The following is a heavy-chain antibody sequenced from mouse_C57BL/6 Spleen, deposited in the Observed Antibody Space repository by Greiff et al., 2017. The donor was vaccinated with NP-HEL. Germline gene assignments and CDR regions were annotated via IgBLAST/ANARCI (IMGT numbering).Heavy chain of an antibody. J-gene: IGHJ2*01. D-gene: IGHD1-1*01. CDR2: IYPGDGDT. CDR1: GYAFSSSW. Sequence: VQLKQSGPELVKPGASVKISCKASGYAFSSSWMNWVKQRPGKGLEWIGRIYPGDGDTNYNGKFKGKATLTADKSSSTAYMQLSSLTSEDSAVYFCARTLLRGYFDYWGQGTTLTVSS. CDR3: ARTLLRGYFDY. V-gene: IGHV1-82*01.